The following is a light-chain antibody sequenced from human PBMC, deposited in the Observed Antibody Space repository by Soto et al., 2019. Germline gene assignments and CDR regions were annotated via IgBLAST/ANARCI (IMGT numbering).Light chain of an antibody. CDR2: GAS. CDR1: QSVSSTY. Sequence: EIVLTQSPGTLSLSPGERATLSCRASQSVSSTYLAWYQQRPGQAPRLLIYGASSRATGIPDRFSGIGSGTDFTLTISRLEPEDFAVYYCHQYSSSTKTFGQGTKVEIK. V-gene: IGKV3-20*01. CDR3: HQYSSSTKT. J-gene: IGKJ1*01.